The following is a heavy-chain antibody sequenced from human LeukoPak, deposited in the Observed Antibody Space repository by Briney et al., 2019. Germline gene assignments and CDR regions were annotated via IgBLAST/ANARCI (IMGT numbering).Heavy chain of an antibody. CDR1: GGSISSSSYY. J-gene: IGHJ4*02. D-gene: IGHD3-9*01. CDR3: ARYYDILTGYFDY. CDR2: IYYSGST. V-gene: IGHV4-39*07. Sequence: SETLSLTCTVSGGSISSSSYYWGWIRQPPGRGLEWIGSIYYSGSTYYNPSLKSRVTISVDTSKNQFSLKLSSVTAADTAVYYCARYYDILTGYFDYWGQGTLVTVSS.